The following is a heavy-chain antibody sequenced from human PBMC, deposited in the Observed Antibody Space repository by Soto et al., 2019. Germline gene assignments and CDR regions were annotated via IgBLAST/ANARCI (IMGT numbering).Heavy chain of an antibody. J-gene: IGHJ3*02. CDR2: IYPGDSDT. CDR3: ARHLKPVQGTCGELFAFYI. Sequence: PGESLKISCKGSGYSFTSYWIGWVRQMPGKGLEWMGIIYPGDSDTRYSPSFRGQVTISADKSISTAYLQWSSLKASDTAMYYCARHLKPVQGTCGELFAFYIRGQGTMVTVS. CDR1: GYSFTSYW. V-gene: IGHV5-51*01. D-gene: IGHD3-10*01.